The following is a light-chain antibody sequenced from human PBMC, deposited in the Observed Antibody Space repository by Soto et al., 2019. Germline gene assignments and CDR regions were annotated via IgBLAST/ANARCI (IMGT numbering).Light chain of an antibody. V-gene: IGLV1-40*01. Sequence: QSVLTQPPSVSGAPGQRGTISCTGSSSNIGAGYDVHWYQRLPGTAPKVLIYNNNNRPSGVPDRFSGSKSGTSASLAITGLQAEDEADYYCQSYDSSLSGSYVFGTGTKLTVL. CDR2: NNN. CDR3: QSYDSSLSGSYV. CDR1: SSNIGAGYD. J-gene: IGLJ1*01.